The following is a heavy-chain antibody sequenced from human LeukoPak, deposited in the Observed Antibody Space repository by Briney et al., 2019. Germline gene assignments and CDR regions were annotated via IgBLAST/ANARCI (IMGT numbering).Heavy chain of an antibody. Sequence: SQTLSLTCGVYGGSFGGYYWSWIRQSPGKGLEWIGEINHSGSTNYNPSLKSRVTISIDTSKNQFSLKMTSVTAADTALYYCAHITGSDAFDVWGQGKIVTVSS. CDR1: GGSFGGYY. CDR3: AHITGSDAFDV. D-gene: IGHD1-20*01. V-gene: IGHV4-34*01. J-gene: IGHJ3*01. CDR2: INHSGST.